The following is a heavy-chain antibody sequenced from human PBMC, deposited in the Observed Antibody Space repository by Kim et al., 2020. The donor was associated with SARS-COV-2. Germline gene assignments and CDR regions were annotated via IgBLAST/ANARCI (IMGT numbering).Heavy chain of an antibody. CDR1: GGSISSYY. CDR3: ARAMGLPKDAFDI. D-gene: IGHD3-16*01. J-gene: IGHJ3*02. Sequence: SETLSLTCTVSGGSISSYYWSWIRQPPGKGLEWIGYIYYSGSTNYNPSLKSRVTISVDTSKNQFSLKLSSVTAADTAVYYCARAMGLPKDAFDIWGQGTMVTVST. CDR2: IYYSGST. V-gene: IGHV4-59*01.